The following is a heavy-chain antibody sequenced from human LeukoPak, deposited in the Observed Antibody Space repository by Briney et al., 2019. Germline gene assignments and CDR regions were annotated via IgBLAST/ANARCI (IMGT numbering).Heavy chain of an antibody. V-gene: IGHV1-2*02. CDR1: GYTFTGYY. CDR3: ARDVGFYYYDSRGYGPVDY. CDR2: INPNSGGT. D-gene: IGHD3-22*01. Sequence: ASVKVSCEASGYTFTGYYMHWVRQAPGQGLEWMGWINPNSGGTNSAQKFQGRVTMTRDTSISTAYMELNRLTSDDTAVYYCARDVGFYYYDSRGYGPVDYWGQGTLVTASS. J-gene: IGHJ4*02.